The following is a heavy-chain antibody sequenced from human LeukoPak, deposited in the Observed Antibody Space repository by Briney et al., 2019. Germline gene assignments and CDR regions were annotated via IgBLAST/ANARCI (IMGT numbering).Heavy chain of an antibody. CDR1: GFTFSSFA. V-gene: IGHV3-23*01. D-gene: IGHD2-21*02. CDR3: AKRAYCGGDCYSGKYNWFDP. J-gene: IGHJ5*02. Sequence: PGGSLRLSCAASGFTFSSFAMSWVRQAPGKGLEWVSAISGSGGSTHYADSVKGRFTISRDTSKNTLYLQMNSLRAEDTAVYYCAKRAYCGGDCYSGKYNWFDPWGQGTLVTVSS. CDR2: ISGSGGST.